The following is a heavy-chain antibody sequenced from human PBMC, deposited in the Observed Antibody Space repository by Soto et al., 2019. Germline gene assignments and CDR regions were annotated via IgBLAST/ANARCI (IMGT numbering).Heavy chain of an antibody. CDR3: ARRARYYYASSGYYHEPFDH. CDR1: GYTFTSYG. CDR2: ISAYNGNT. D-gene: IGHD3-22*01. V-gene: IGHV1-18*01. Sequence: ASVKVSCKASGYTFTSYGISWVRQAPGQGLEWMGWISAYNGNTNYAQKLQGRVTMTTDTSTSTAYMELRSLRSDDTAVYYCARRARYYYASSGYYHEPFDHWGQGTLVTVSS. J-gene: IGHJ4*02.